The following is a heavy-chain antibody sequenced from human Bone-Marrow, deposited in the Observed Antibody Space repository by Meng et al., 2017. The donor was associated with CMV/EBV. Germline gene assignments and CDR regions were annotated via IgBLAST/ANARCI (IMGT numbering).Heavy chain of an antibody. J-gene: IGHJ6*02. D-gene: IGHD6-13*01. Sequence: ETLSLTCTVSGGSISSYDYYWSWIRQPPGKALEWLAHIFSNDEKSYSTSLKSRLTISKDTSKSQVVLTMTNMDPVDTATYYCARIISSVYYYYGMDVWGQGTTVTVSS. CDR3: ARIISSVYYYYGMDV. CDR1: GGSISSYDYY. CDR2: IFSNDEK. V-gene: IGHV2-26*01.